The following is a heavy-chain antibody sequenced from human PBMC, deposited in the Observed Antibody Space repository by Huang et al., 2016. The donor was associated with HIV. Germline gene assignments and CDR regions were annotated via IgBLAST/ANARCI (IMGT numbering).Heavy chain of an antibody. Sequence: EVQLVQSGAEVRKPGESLRLSCKTSGYKFSSYWSAWVRQTPGRGLEWMVSIAHGDVENVYSLSCERQGTRSVDKSNNAAFLQGGGLKASDSALYVCTRLLPELESYYTPLYRGGTHNWFDPWGQGTLVIVS. V-gene: IGHV5-51*01. CDR2: IAHGDVEN. CDR3: TRLLPELESYYTPLYRGGTHNWFDP. D-gene: IGHD3-10*01. CDR1: GYKFSSYW. J-gene: IGHJ5*02.